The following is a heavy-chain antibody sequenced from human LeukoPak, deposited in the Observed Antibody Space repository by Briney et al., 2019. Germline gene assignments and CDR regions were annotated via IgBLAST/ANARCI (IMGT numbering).Heavy chain of an antibody. D-gene: IGHD3-16*01. CDR3: ARGVNYAFDY. V-gene: IGHV3-30*02. CDR2: IQNDGSTK. Sequence: GGSLRLSCAASGLTFTTYAMHWVRQAPGKGLEWVAFIQNDGSTKFYADSVKGRFTISKDDSKKTSYLQMDSLRPDDTAVYYCARGVNYAFDYWGQGTPVTVSS. CDR1: GLTFTTYA. J-gene: IGHJ4*02.